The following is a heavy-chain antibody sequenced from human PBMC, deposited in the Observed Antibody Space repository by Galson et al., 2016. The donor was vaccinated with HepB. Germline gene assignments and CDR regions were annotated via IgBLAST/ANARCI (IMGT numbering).Heavy chain of an antibody. CDR3: ARDYYDSSGTFDY. V-gene: IGHV4-4*02. J-gene: IGHJ4*02. CDR2: IYHSGST. CDR1: GGSISSNNW. Sequence: SETLSLTCVVSGGSISSNNWWSWVRQPPGQGLEWIGEIYHSGSTNYNPSLKSRVTISIDKSKNQFSLKLFSVTAADTAVYYCARDYYDSSGTFDYWGQGTLVTVSS. D-gene: IGHD3-22*01.